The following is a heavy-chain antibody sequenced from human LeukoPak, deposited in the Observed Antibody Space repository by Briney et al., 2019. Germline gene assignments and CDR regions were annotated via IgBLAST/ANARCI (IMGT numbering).Heavy chain of an antibody. CDR3: ARDTVLSYYYGSGSPLDY. V-gene: IGHV4-4*07. CDR2: IYPTGSS. Sequence: SETLSLTCTVSGGSISSYYWGWIRQPAEKGLEWIGRIYPTGSSDYNPPLKSRVTISVDTSKNQFSLKLSSVTAADTAVYYCARDTVLSYYYGSGSPLDYWGQGTLVTVSS. D-gene: IGHD3-10*01. CDR1: GGSISSYY. J-gene: IGHJ4*02.